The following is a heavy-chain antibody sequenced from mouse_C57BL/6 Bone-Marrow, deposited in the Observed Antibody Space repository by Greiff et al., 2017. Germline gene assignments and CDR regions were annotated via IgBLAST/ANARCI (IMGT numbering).Heavy chain of an antibody. CDR1: GFTFSSYA. CDR2: ISSGGDYI. J-gene: IGHJ2*01. Sequence: VQLVESGEGLVKPGGSLKLSCAASGFTFSSYAMSWVRQTPEKRLEWVAYISSGGDYIYYADTVKGRFTISRDNARNTLYLQMSSLKSEDTAMYYCTRDRFYYYGSSFSFDYWGQGTTRTVSS. D-gene: IGHD1-1*01. V-gene: IGHV5-9-1*02. CDR3: TRDRFYYYGSSFSFDY.